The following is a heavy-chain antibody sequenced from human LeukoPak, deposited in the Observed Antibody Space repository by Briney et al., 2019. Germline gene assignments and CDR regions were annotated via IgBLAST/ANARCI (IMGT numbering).Heavy chain of an antibody. V-gene: IGHV3-74*01. CDR1: GFTFSSYW. D-gene: IGHD1-14*01. CDR2: IDNDGSTT. CDR3: SNYGSGTGPI. Sequence: GGSLRLSCAASGFTFSSYWMHWVRQAPGKGLVWASHIDNDGSTTRYADSVKGRFTISRDNAKNTLYLQMNSLRAEDTAMYYCSNYGSGTGPIWGQGTMVAVSS. J-gene: IGHJ3*02.